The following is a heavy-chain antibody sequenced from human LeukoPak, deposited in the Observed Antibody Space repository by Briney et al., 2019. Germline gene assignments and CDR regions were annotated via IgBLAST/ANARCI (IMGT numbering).Heavy chain of an antibody. Sequence: ASVKVSCKASGYTFTSYDINWVRQATGQGLEWMGWMNPNSGNTGYAQKFQGRVTMTRNTSISTAYTELSSLRSEDTAVYYCAREYNYGDYYYYYYGMDVWGQGTTVTVSS. D-gene: IGHD4-17*01. V-gene: IGHV1-8*01. CDR2: MNPNSGNT. CDR3: AREYNYGDYYYYYYGMDV. CDR1: GYTFTSYD. J-gene: IGHJ6*02.